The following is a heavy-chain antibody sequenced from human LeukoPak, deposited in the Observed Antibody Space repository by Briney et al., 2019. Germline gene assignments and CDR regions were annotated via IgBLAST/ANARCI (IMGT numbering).Heavy chain of an antibody. D-gene: IGHD5-24*01. CDR3: ARIRDGYNDAYDI. J-gene: IGHJ3*02. CDR1: VYTFTGYY. V-gene: IGHV1-46*01. CDR2: INPGGANT. Sequence: ASVKVSCKASVYTFTGYYMHWVRQAPGQGLEWMGLINPGGANTNYAQNFQGRVTMTRDTSTSTVYMELSSLRSEDTAIYYCARIRDGYNDAYDIWGQGTVVTVPS.